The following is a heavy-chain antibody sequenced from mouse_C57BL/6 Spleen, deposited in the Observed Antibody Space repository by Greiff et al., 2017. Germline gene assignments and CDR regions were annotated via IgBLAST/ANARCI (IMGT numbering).Heavy chain of an antibody. CDR1: GYTFTSYW. Sequence: QVQLKQPGAELVKPGASVKLSCKASGYTFTSYWMHWVKQRPGQGLEWIGMIHPNSGSTNYNEKFKSKATLTVDKSSSTAYMQLSSLTSEDSAVYYCAREGWALDYWGQGTTLTVSS. J-gene: IGHJ2*01. CDR3: AREGWALDY. V-gene: IGHV1-64*01. D-gene: IGHD3-3*01. CDR2: IHPNSGST.